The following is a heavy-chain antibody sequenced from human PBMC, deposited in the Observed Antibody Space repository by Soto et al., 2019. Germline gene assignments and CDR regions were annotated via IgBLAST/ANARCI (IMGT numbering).Heavy chain of an antibody. CDR1: GFTFSSYA. V-gene: IGHV3-30-3*01. J-gene: IGHJ6*02. Sequence: GGSLRLSCAASGFTFSSYAMHWVRQAPGKGLEWVAVISYDGSNKYYADSVKGRFTISRDNSKNTLYLQMNSLRAEDTAVYYCARDRAYYDFWSGYLYYYYYYGMDVWGQGTTVTVSS. CDR3: ARDRAYYDFWSGYLYYYYYYGMDV. D-gene: IGHD3-3*01. CDR2: ISYDGSNK.